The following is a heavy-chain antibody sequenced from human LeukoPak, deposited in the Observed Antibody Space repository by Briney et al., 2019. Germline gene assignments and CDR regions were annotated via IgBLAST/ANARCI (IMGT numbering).Heavy chain of an antibody. D-gene: IGHD2-8*01. V-gene: IGHV4-59*03. J-gene: IGHJ5*01. CDR3: ALAPNSNWFDF. Sequence: SETLSLTCTVSGDSTSNFYWNWIRQSPGKGLEWIGNIHYSGSSVYNPSLKSRGTISIDTSRGQFFLKLKSVTAADTAVYFCALAPNSNWFDFWGPGTLVTVSS. CDR1: GDSTSNFY. CDR2: IHYSGSS.